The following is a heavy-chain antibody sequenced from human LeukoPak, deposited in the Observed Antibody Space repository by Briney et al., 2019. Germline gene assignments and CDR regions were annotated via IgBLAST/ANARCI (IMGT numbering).Heavy chain of an antibody. CDR3: ARGGWYYYNNIDY. V-gene: IGHV3-11*01. D-gene: IGHD6-19*01. CDR2: ISSSGSTI. CDR1: GFTFSIYA. Sequence: PGGSLRLSCAASGFTFSIYAMSWIRQAPGRGREWGSYISSSGSTIYYADSVKGRFTISRDNAKNSLYLQMNSLRAEDTAVYYCARGGWYYYNNIDYWGQGTLVTVSS. J-gene: IGHJ4*02.